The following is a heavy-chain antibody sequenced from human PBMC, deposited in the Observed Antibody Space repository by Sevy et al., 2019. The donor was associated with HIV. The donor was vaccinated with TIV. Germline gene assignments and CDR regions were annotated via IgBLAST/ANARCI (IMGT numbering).Heavy chain of an antibody. D-gene: IGHD3-22*01. CDR2: INRDGTQK. V-gene: IGHV3-7*01. CDR3: ARESSGPSVVDL. Sequence: GGYLRLSCAASGFTFTTYWMIWIRQAPGKGLEWVANINRDGTQKYYADSLKDRFTISRDNAENSLYLQMDSLRAEDTALYYCARESSGPSVVDLWGQGTLVIVSS. J-gene: IGHJ5*02. CDR1: GFTFTTYW.